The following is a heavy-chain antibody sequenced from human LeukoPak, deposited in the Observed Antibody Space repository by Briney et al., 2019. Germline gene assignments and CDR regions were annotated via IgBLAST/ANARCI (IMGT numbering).Heavy chain of an antibody. CDR2: IRYDGSNK. Sequence: GGFLRLSCAASGFTFSSYGMHWVRQAPGKGLEWVAFIRYDGSNKYYADSVKGRFTISRDNSKNTLYLQMNSLRAEDTAVYYCAKDSLYDFWSGAYFDYWGQGTLVTVSS. CDR3: AKDSLYDFWSGAYFDY. CDR1: GFTFSSYG. J-gene: IGHJ4*02. D-gene: IGHD3-3*01. V-gene: IGHV3-30*02.